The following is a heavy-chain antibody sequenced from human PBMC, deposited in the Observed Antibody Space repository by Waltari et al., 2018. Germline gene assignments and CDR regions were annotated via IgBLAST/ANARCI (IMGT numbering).Heavy chain of an antibody. CDR1: GYSISSGHY. CDR2: IYHSGST. Sequence: QVQLQESGPGLVKPSETLSLTCHVSGYSISSGHYWGLIRQPPGKGLEWIGSIYHSGSTYYNPSLKSRVTISVDTSKNQFSLKLSSVTAADTAVYYCARWSGYSVYYFDYWGQGTLVTVSS. V-gene: IGHV4-38-2*01. CDR3: ARWSGYSVYYFDY. J-gene: IGHJ4*02. D-gene: IGHD3-3*01.